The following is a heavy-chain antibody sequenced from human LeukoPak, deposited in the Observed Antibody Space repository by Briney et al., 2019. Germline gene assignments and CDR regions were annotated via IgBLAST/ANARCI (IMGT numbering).Heavy chain of an antibody. J-gene: IGHJ4*02. CDR3: AKRPIAVAGKYFDY. CDR2: ISGSGGST. D-gene: IGHD6-19*01. CDR1: GFTFSSYA. Sequence: PGGSLRPSCAASGFTFSSYAMSWVRQAPGKGLEWVSAISGSGGSTFYADSVKGRFTISRDNSKNTLYLQMNSLRAEDTAVYYCAKRPIAVAGKYFDYWGQGTLVTVSS. V-gene: IGHV3-23*01.